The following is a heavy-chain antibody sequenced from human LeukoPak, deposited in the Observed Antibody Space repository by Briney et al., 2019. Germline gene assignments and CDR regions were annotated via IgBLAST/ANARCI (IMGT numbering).Heavy chain of an antibody. CDR3: TRGHYGR. J-gene: IGHJ4*02. V-gene: IGHV3-15*01. D-gene: IGHD3-10*01. CDR2: IKPKTDGGTT. Sequence: GGSLRLSCAASGFTFTSAWMNWVRQVPGKGLEWVGHIKPKTDGGTTDYAAPVKGRFTISRDDSKSTLYLQIDGLKTEDTAVYYCTRGHYGRWGQGTLVTVSS. CDR1: GFTFTSAW.